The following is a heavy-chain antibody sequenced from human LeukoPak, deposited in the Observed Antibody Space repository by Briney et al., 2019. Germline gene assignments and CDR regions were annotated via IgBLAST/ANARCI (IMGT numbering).Heavy chain of an antibody. CDR1: GGSFSGYY. Sequence: SETLSPTCAVYGGSFSGYYWSWIRQPPGKGLEWIGEINHSGSTNYNPSLKSRVTISVDTSKNQSSLKLSSVTAADTAVYYCARRLGYCSSTSCYQFDYWGQGTLVTVSS. V-gene: IGHV4-34*01. CDR2: INHSGST. D-gene: IGHD2-2*01. J-gene: IGHJ4*02. CDR3: ARRLGYCSSTSCYQFDY.